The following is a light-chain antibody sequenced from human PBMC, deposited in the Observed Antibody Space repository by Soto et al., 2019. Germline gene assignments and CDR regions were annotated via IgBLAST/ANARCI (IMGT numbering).Light chain of an antibody. CDR3: QKRYSTPLT. J-gene: IGKJ4*02. CDR2: AAS. Sequence: DIQMTQSPSSLSASVGDRVTITCRASQSISSYLNWYQQKPGKAPKLLIYAASSLQSGVPSRFSGSGSLTDFTLTISSLQPEDCATYYCQKRYSTPLTFGGGNKVEIK. V-gene: IGKV1-39*01. CDR1: QSISSY.